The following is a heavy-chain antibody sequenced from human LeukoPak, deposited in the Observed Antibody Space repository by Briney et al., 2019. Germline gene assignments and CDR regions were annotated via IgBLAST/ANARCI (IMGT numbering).Heavy chain of an antibody. V-gene: IGHV5-51*01. CDR3: ARRRGRYSGDAFDI. CDR2: IYPGDSDT. J-gene: IGHJ3*02. D-gene: IGHD1-26*01. CDR1: GYMFTSYS. Sequence: GESLKISCKGSGYMFTSYSIGWVRQMPGKGLEWMGFIYPGDSDTRYSPSFQGQVTISADKSMSTAYLQWSSLKASDTAMYYCARRRGRYSGDAFDIWGHGTIVSVSS.